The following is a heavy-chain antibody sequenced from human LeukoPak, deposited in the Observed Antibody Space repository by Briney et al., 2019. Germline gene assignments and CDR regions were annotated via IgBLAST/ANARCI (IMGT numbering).Heavy chain of an antibody. J-gene: IGHJ5*02. Sequence: KPSETLSLTCAVSVGSFSGYYWSWIRQPPGKGLEWIGEINHSGSTNYNPSLKSRVTISVDTSKNQFSLKLSSVTAADTAVYYCARDPHSSSPGWFDPWGQGTLVTVSS. CDR2: INHSGST. CDR3: ARDPHSSSPGWFDP. CDR1: VGSFSGYY. V-gene: IGHV4-34*01. D-gene: IGHD6-6*01.